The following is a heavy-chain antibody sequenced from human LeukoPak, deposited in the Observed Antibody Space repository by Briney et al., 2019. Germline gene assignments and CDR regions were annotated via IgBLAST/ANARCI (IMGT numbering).Heavy chain of an antibody. CDR2: IYYSGST. CDR1: GGSTSSSSYY. CDR3: ARDRNTGTEGGRDYYGMDV. V-gene: IGHV4-39*07. J-gene: IGHJ6*02. Sequence: SETLSLTCTVSGGSTSSSSYYWGWIRQPPGKGLEWIGSIYYSGSTYYNPSLKSRVTISVDTSKNQFSLKLSSVTAADTAVYYCARDRNTGTEGGRDYYGMDVWGQGTTVTVSS. D-gene: IGHD1-1*01.